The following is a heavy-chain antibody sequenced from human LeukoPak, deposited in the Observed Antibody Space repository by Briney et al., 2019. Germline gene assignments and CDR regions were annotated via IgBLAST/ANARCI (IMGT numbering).Heavy chain of an antibody. V-gene: IGHV4-30-4*01. CDR1: GGSISSGDYY. CDR3: ARVYICGWTFYWYFDL. CDR2: IYYSGST. J-gene: IGHJ2*01. D-gene: IGHD6-19*01. Sequence: SETLSLTCTVSGGSISSGDYYWSRIRQPPGKGLEWIGYIYYSGSTYYNPSLKSRVTISVDTSKKQFSLKLSSVTAENTEVYDCARVYICGWTFYWYFDLWGRGTLVTVSS.